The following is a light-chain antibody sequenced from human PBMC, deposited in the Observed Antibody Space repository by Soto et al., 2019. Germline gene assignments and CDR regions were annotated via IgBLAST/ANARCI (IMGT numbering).Light chain of an antibody. V-gene: IGLV2-14*01. CDR2: DVS. CDR3: SSYTSSSTLVV. J-gene: IGLJ2*01. Sequence: QSALTQPASVAGSPGQSITISCTGTSSDVGGYNYVSWYQQHPGKAPKLMIYDVSNRPSGVSNRFSGSKSDNTASLTISGLQAEDDADYYCSSYTSSSTLVVFGGGTQLTVL. CDR1: SSDVGGYNY.